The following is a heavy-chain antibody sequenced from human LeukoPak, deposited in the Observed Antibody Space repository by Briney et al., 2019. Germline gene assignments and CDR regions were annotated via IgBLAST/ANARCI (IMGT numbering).Heavy chain of an antibody. CDR3: AKGRACGGDRPDAFDI. J-gene: IGHJ3*02. V-gene: IGHV3-23*01. D-gene: IGHD2-21*02. Sequence: GGSLRLSCAASGFTFSSYAMSWVRQAPGKGLEWVSAISGSGGSTYYADSVKGRFTISRDNSKNTLYLQMNSLRAEDTAVYYCAKGRACGGDRPDAFDIWGQGTMVTVSS. CDR2: ISGSGGST. CDR1: GFTFSSYA.